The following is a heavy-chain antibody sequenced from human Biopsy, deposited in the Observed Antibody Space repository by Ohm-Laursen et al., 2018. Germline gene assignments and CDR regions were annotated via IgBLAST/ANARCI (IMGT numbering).Heavy chain of an antibody. CDR3: ARLSRYCTNGVCLNWFDP. CDR2: ISSDGSSQ. Sequence: SLRLSCTASGFTFSNYAIHWVRQAPGRGLEWVALISSDGSSQYYADSVKGRFTISRDSSKNTLYLQMNSLKASDTAMYYCARLSRYCTNGVCLNWFDPWGQGTLVTVSS. CDR1: GFTFSNYA. J-gene: IGHJ5*02. V-gene: IGHV3-30*03. D-gene: IGHD2-8*01.